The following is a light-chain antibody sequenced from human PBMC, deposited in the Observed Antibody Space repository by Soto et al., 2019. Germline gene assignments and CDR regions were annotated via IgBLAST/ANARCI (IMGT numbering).Light chain of an antibody. Sequence: EIALTQPQRPPLSSHRERTAHACRDSQSVSSSFLAWYLQKPGQAPRLLIYGASSRATGIPDRFSGSGSGTDFTLTISRLEPEDFAVYYCKQYGSSDRTFGQGTKVDIK. CDR1: QSVSSSF. J-gene: IGKJ1*01. V-gene: IGKV3-20*01. CDR3: KQYGSSDRT. CDR2: GAS.